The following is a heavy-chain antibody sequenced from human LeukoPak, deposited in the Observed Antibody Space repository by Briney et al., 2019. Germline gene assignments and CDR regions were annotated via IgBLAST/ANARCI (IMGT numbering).Heavy chain of an antibody. CDR2: IRNDGSNK. J-gene: IGHJ4*02. CDR1: GFTFSSDG. V-gene: IGHV3-30*02. D-gene: IGHD7-27*01. CDR3: AKDLTGYFDY. Sequence: GGSLRLSCAASGFTFSSDGTHWVRQAPGKGLEWVAFIRNDGSNKYYADSGKGRSTISRDNTKNTLYMQMNSLRAEDTAVYYCAKDLTGYFDYWGQGTLVTVSS.